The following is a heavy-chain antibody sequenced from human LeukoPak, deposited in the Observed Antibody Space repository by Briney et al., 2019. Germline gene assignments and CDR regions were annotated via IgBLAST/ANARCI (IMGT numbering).Heavy chain of an antibody. Sequence: GGSLRLSCAASGFTFSSYWVSWVRQAPGKGLECVANIKEDGSEKNYVDSVKGRFTISRDNAKNSLYLQMNSLRAEDTAVYYCAKAVAARWLDPWGQGTLVIVSS. V-gene: IGHV3-7*01. D-gene: IGHD6-19*01. CDR2: IKEDGSEK. CDR1: GFTFSSYW. J-gene: IGHJ5*02. CDR3: AKAVAARWLDP.